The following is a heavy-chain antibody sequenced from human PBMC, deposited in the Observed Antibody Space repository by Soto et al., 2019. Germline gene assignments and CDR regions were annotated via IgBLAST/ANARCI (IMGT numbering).Heavy chain of an antibody. Sequence: ASVKVSCKASGGTFSSYAISWVRQAPGQGLEWMGGIIPIFGTANYAQKFQGRVTITADESQSTAYMELSSLRSEDTAVYYCARVRAGYSYAFDIWGQGTMVTVSS. D-gene: IGHD5-18*01. V-gene: IGHV1-69*13. CDR3: ARVRAGYSYAFDI. CDR2: IIPIFGTA. CDR1: GGTFSSYA. J-gene: IGHJ3*02.